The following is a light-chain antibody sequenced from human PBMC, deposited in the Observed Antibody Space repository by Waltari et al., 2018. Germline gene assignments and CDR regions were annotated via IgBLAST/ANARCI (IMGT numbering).Light chain of an antibody. J-gene: IGLJ2*01. Sequence: QSVLTQPPSASGTPGQRVTISCAGSSSNIGRNYVYWYQQLPGTAAKLLISRNNQRPSGVPDRFSGSKSGTSGSLAISGLRSEDEADYYWAAWDDSLSGPVFGGGTKLTVL. V-gene: IGLV1-47*01. CDR1: SSNIGRNY. CDR2: RNN. CDR3: AAWDDSLSGPV.